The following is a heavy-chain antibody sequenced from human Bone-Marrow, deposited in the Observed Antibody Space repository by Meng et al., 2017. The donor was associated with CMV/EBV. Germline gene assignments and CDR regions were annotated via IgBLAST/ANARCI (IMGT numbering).Heavy chain of an antibody. CDR2: INPNSGGT. CDR1: GYTFTSYG. CDR3: ARGPYRLYQLLYGFDY. J-gene: IGHJ4*02. V-gene: IGHV1-2*02. Sequence: ASVKVSCKASGYTFTSYGISWVRQAPGQGLEWMGWINPNSGGTNYAQKFQGRVTMTRDTSISTAYMELSRLRSDDTAVYYCARGPYRLYQLLYGFDYWGQGTLVTGSS. D-gene: IGHD2-2*02.